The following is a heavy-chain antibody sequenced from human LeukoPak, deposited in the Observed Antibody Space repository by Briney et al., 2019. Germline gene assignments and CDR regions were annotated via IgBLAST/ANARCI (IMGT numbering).Heavy chain of an antibody. CDR3: ARETKDIYSPSWGLYDTYYYIDA. D-gene: IGHD5/OR15-5a*01. J-gene: IGHJ6*03. Sequence: SETLTLTCAVSPGSMDSGPYYWTWIRQPAGKELELIGRISNSGVPAYNPSLRSRVTITLDTSNNHLSLKVTSVTAADTAVYYCARETKDIYSPSWGLYDTYYYIDAWGKVTTVTVSS. V-gene: IGHV4-61*02. CDR1: PGSMDSGPYY. CDR2: ISNSGVP.